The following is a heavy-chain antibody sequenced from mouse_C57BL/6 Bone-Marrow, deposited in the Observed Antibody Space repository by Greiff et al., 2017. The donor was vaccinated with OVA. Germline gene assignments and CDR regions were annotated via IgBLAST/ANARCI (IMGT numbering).Heavy chain of an antibody. CDR2: INPSSGYT. D-gene: IGHD1-1*01. J-gene: IGHJ2*01. CDR3: AKRLYNGSRDFDH. V-gene: IGHV1-4*01. Sequence: QVQLKESGAELARPGASVKMSCKASGYTFTSYTMHWVKQRPGQGLEWIGYINPSSGYTKYNQKFKDKATLTADKSSNTAYMQLSSLTSEDSAVYYGAKRLYNGSRDFDHWGQGTTLTVSS. CDR1: GYTFTSYT.